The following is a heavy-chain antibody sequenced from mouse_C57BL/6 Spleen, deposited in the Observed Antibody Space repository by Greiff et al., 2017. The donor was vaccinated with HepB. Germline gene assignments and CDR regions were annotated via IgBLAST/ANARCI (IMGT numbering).Heavy chain of an antibody. J-gene: IGHJ3*01. V-gene: IGHV5-4*01. CDR3: ARGVTTAWFAY. CDR1: GFTFSSYA. Sequence: EVQVVESGGGLVKPGGSLKLSCAASGFTFSSYAMSWVRQTPEKRLEWVATISDGGSYTYYPDNVKGRFTISRDNAKNNLYLQMSHLKSEDTAMYYCARGVTTAWFAYWGQGTLVTVSA. CDR2: ISDGGSYT. D-gene: IGHD2-2*01.